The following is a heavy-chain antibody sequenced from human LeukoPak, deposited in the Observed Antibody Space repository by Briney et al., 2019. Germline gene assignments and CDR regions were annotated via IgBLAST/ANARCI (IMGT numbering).Heavy chain of an antibody. CDR2: IYHSGST. CDR3: AGRDYYDSTGYWNC. V-gene: IGHV4-4*02. CDR1: GGSISSSNW. D-gene: IGHD3-22*01. Sequence: SGTLSLTCAVSGGSISSSNWWSWVRQPPGKGLEWIGEIYHSGSTNYNPSLKSRVTISVDKSKNQFSLKLSSVTAADTAVYYCAGRDYYDSTGYWNCWGQGILVTVSS. J-gene: IGHJ4*02.